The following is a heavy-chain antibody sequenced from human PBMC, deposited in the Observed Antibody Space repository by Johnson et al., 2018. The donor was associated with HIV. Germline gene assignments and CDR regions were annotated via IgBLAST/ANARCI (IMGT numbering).Heavy chain of an antibody. CDR1: GFTFSSYA. J-gene: IGHJ3*01. V-gene: IGHV3-30-3*01. CDR2: ISYDGSNK. CDR3: ATRDPTYRPGAFDV. D-gene: IGHD1-14*01. Sequence: QVQLVESGGGVVQPGRSLRLSCAASGFTFSSYAMHWVRQAPGKGLAWVAVISYDGSNKYYADSVKGRFTISRDNSKNTLYLQMNSLRAEDTAVYYCATRDPTYRPGAFDVWGQGTTVTVSS.